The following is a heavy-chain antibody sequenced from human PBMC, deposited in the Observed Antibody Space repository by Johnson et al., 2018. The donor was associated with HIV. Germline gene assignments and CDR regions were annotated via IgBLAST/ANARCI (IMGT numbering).Heavy chain of an antibody. Sequence: VQLVESGGGLVQPGRSLRLSCAASGFTFDDYAMHWVRQAPGKGLEWVSGISWNSGSIGYADSVKGRFTISRDNAKTSLYLQMNSLRVEDTAVYYCAKDYRTGSCDAFDVWGQGTIVTVSA. CDR3: AKDYRTGSCDAFDV. D-gene: IGHD2-2*01. CDR2: ISWNSGSI. CDR1: GFTFDDYA. J-gene: IGHJ3*01. V-gene: IGHV3-9*01.